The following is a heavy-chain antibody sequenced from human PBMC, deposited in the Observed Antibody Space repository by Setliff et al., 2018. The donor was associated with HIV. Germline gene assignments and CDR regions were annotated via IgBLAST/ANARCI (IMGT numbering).Heavy chain of an antibody. CDR2: MMTIFSTT. CDR3: ARVGSVVVVTAIDY. D-gene: IGHD2-21*02. Sequence: SVKVSCKSSAGSFSIFAINWVRQAPGQGLEWMGGMMTIFSTTNYARKFQGRVTITTDESTGTAYMELSNLRSEDTAVYYCARVGSVVVVTAIDYWGQGTLVTVSS. V-gene: IGHV1-69*05. CDR1: AGSFSIFA. J-gene: IGHJ4*02.